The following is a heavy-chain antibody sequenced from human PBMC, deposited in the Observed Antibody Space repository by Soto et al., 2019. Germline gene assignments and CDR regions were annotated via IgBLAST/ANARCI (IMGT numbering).Heavy chain of an antibody. V-gene: IGHV3-23*01. CDR3: AKRSPYSSGWYSPIFDY. CDR2: ISESGGST. Sequence: XVSPLLSCAASGFSFSDYAMSWVRQAPGKGLEWVSVISESGGSTHYADSVRGRFTVSRDNSKNSLSLRMNSLRDEDTAVYFCAKRSPYSSGWYSPIFDYWGQGALVTVSS. D-gene: IGHD6-13*01. J-gene: IGHJ4*02. CDR1: GFSFSDYA.